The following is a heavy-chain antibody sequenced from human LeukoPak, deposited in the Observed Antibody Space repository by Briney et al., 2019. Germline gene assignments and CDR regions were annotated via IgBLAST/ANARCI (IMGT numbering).Heavy chain of an antibody. CDR3: ARDGTPKSGYSYGLPYYYYGMDV. Sequence: ASVKVSCKASGYTFTGYYMHWVRQAPGQGLEWMGWINPNSGGTNYAQKFQGWVTMTRDTSISTAYMELSRLRSDDTAVYYCARDGTPKSGYSYGLPYYYYGMDVWGQGTTVTVPS. CDR1: GYTFTGYY. V-gene: IGHV1-2*04. D-gene: IGHD5-18*01. CDR2: INPNSGGT. J-gene: IGHJ6*02.